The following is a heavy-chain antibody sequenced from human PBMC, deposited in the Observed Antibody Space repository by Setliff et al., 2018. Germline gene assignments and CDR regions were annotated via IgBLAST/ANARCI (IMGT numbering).Heavy chain of an antibody. Sequence: SETLSLTCAVSGYSISSGYYWGWIRQPPGKGLEWIGSIYHSGSTYYNPSLKSRVTMSVDTSKNQFSLKLSSVTAADTAVYYCARTRGSSGWLNWFDPWGQGTLVTVS. J-gene: IGHJ5*02. D-gene: IGHD6-19*01. CDR3: ARTRGSSGWLNWFDP. V-gene: IGHV4-38-2*01. CDR2: IYHSGST. CDR1: GYSISSGYY.